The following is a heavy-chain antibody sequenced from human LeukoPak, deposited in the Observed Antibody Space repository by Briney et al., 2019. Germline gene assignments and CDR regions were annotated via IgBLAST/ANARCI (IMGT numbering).Heavy chain of an antibody. Sequence: SVKVSCKASGGTFSSYAISWVRQAPGQGLEWMGGIIPIFGTANYAQKFQGRVTITADESTSTAYMELSSLRSEDTAVYYCAREGYCSGGRCYSGGFDFWGQGTLVTVSS. J-gene: IGHJ4*02. V-gene: IGHV1-69*13. D-gene: IGHD2-15*01. CDR3: AREGYCSGGRCYSGGFDF. CDR1: GGTFSSYA. CDR2: IIPIFGTA.